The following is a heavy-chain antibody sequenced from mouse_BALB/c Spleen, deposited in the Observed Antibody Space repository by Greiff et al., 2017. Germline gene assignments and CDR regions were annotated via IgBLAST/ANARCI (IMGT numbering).Heavy chain of an antibody. CDR2: IRNKANGYTT. CDR3: ARDKRWFAY. J-gene: IGHJ3*01. V-gene: IGHV7-3*02. CDR1: GFTFTDYY. Sequence: EVHLVESGGGLVQPGGSLRLSCATSGFTFTDYYMSWVRQPPGKALEWLGFIRNKANGYTTEYSASVKGRFTISRDNSQSILYLQMNTLRAEDSATYYCARDKRWFAYWGQGTLVTVSA.